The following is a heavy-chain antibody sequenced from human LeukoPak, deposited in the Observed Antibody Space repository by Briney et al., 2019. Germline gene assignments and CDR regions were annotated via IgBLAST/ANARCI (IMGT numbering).Heavy chain of an antibody. CDR1: GFTFSSYA. J-gene: IGHJ4*02. CDR2: ISGSGGST. D-gene: IGHD3-9*01. CDR3: AKDPVLRYFDWLLGYFDY. V-gene: IGHV3-23*01. Sequence: GGSLRLSCAASGFTFSSYAMSWVRQAPGKGLEWVSAISGSGGSTYYADSVKGRFTISRDNSKNTLYLQMNSLRAEDTAVYYCAKDPVLRYFDWLLGYFDYWGQGTLVTVSS.